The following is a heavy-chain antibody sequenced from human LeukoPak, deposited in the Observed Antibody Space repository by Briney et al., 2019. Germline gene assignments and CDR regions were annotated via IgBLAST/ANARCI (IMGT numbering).Heavy chain of an antibody. J-gene: IGHJ4*02. Sequence: GASVKVSCKASGYTFTSYAMHWVRQAPGQRLEWMGWINAGNGNTKYSQKFQGRVTITWDTSASTAYMEPSSLRSEDTAVYYCARDGLLPRWGQGTLVTVSS. CDR1: GYTFTSYA. CDR3: ARDGLLPR. D-gene: IGHD2-15*01. CDR2: INAGNGNT. V-gene: IGHV1-3*01.